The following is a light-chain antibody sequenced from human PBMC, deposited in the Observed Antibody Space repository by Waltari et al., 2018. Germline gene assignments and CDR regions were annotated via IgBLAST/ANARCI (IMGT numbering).Light chain of an antibody. CDR3: LQAQRFPLT. CDR1: QGISSG. J-gene: IGKJ4*01. CDR2: ATA. Sequence: DIQMTQSPSSVSASVGDRVTITCRASQGISSGLAWYQQKPGKDPKLLIYATASLQSGVPSRFSGSGSGTDFTLTISSLQPEDFATYYCLQAQRFPLTFGGGTTVEIK. V-gene: IGKV1D-12*01.